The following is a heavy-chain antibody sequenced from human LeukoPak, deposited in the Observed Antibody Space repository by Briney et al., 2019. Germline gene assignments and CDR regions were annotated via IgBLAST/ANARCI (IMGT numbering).Heavy chain of an antibody. Sequence: GASVKVSCKASGHTFTSYGISWVRQAPGQGLEWMGWISAYNGNTNYAQKLQGRVTMTTDTSTSTAYMELRSLRSDDTAVYYCARGSYYGSGKHYYYGMDVWGQGTTVTVSS. CDR2: ISAYNGNT. J-gene: IGHJ6*02. CDR1: GHTFTSYG. V-gene: IGHV1-18*01. D-gene: IGHD3-10*01. CDR3: ARGSYYGSGKHYYYGMDV.